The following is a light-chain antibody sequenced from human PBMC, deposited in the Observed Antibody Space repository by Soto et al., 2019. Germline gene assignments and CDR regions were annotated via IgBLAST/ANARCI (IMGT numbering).Light chain of an antibody. J-gene: IGKJ1*01. CDR1: QSVGSN. CDR2: GTF. Sequence: EIVMTQSPATLSVSPGERATLSCRASQSVGSNLAWYHQKPGQAPRLLIYGTFTRAAGIPARFSGSGSGTEFTLTISSLQSEDFALYYCQQYNNWPRTFGQGTKVDIK. CDR3: QQYNNWPRT. V-gene: IGKV3-15*01.